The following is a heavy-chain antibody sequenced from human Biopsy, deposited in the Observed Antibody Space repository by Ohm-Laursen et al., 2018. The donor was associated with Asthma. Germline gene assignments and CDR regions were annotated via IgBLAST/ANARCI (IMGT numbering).Heavy chain of an antibody. CDR1: GFTFGGYA. CDR2: ISPDGRSA. D-gene: IGHD3-22*01. J-gene: IGHJ3*02. Sequence: SLRLSCSASGFTFGGYAMSWARQAPGKGLEWVSTISPDGRSAHGPDSFRGRFTISRDNSRDTLYLQINRLTVEDSAVYFCARQSGQDYGDSSGFDIWGQGTKVAVSS. CDR3: ARQSGQDYGDSSGFDI. V-gene: IGHV3-23*01.